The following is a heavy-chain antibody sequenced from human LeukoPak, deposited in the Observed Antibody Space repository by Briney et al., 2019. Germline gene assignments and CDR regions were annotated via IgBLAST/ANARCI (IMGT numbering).Heavy chain of an antibody. CDR2: ISGYNGNT. CDR3: ARDRPGALLWFGESFSY. Sequence: ASVKVSCKASGYTFTSYGISWVRQAPGQGLEWMGWISGYNGNTNYAQKLQDRVTMTTDTSTNTAYMELRSLRSDDTAVYYCARDRPGALLWFGESFSYWGQGTLVTVSS. CDR1: GYTFTSYG. D-gene: IGHD3-10*01. V-gene: IGHV1-18*01. J-gene: IGHJ4*02.